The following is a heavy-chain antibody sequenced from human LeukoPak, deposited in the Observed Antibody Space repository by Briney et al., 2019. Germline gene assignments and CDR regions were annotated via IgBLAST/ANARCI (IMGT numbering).Heavy chain of an antibody. CDR2: IGSAGDT. D-gene: IGHD3-10*01. Sequence: GGSLRLSCAASGFTFSSYDMHWVRQATGKGLEWVSAIGSAGDTYYPGSVKGRFTISRENAKNSLYLQMNSLRAGDTAVYYCARWGLLWFGDPSNAFDIWGQGTMVTVSS. J-gene: IGHJ3*02. CDR1: GFTFSSYD. CDR3: ARWGLLWFGDPSNAFDI. V-gene: IGHV3-13*01.